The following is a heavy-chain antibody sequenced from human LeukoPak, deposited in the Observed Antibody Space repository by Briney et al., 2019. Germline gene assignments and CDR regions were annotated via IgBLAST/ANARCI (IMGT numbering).Heavy chain of an antibody. CDR3: ARDSGGGTGWYFDL. D-gene: IGHD3-10*01. V-gene: IGHV3-30-3*01. CDR1: GFTFSIYA. CDR2: ISYDGRNT. Sequence: GGSLRLSCAASGFTFSIYAMYWVRQAPGKGLEWVAVISYDGRNTFYTDSVKGRFTISRDNSKNTLYLQMNSLGPEDTAVYYWARDSGGGTGWYFDLWGRGTLVTASS. J-gene: IGHJ2*01.